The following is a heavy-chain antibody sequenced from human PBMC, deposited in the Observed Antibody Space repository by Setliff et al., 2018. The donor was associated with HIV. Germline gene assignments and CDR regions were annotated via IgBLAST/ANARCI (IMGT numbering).Heavy chain of an antibody. CDR2: VYYSGST. CDR3: ARWVTFGGAKNAFDI. V-gene: IGHV4-59*01. D-gene: IGHD3-16*01. CDR1: GDSISGYY. Sequence: PSETLSLTCTVSGDSISGYYWSWVRQPPGKGLEWIGYVYYSGSTNYNPSLKSRVTLSFDTSKNNFSLNLNSVTAPDTAVYYCARWVTFGGAKNAFDIWGQGTMVTVSS. J-gene: IGHJ3*02.